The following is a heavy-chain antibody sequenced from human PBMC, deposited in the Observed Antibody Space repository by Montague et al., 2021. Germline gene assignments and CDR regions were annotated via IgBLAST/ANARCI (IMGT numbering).Heavy chain of an antibody. CDR1: GGAISSEGYY. CDR3: ASGNDYSGNCFDY. J-gene: IGHJ4*02. D-gene: IGHD4-23*01. Sequence: TLSLIRNVSGGAISSEGYYWSWIRQHPGKGLVWVGYIYSSGSTYYSPSLESRITISVDTSQNQFSLRLTSVTAADTAVYFCASGNDYSGNCFDYWGQGTLVTVSS. V-gene: IGHV4-31*03. CDR2: IYSSGST.